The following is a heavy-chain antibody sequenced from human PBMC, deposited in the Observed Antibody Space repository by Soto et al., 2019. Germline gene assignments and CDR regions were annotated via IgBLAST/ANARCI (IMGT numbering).Heavy chain of an antibody. CDR1: GFTFSSYA. CDR2: ISGSGGST. D-gene: IGHD3-22*01. V-gene: IGHV3-23*01. Sequence: VGSLRLSCAVSGFTFSSYAMSWVRQAPGKGLEWVSAISGSGGSTYYADSVKGRFTISRDNSKNTLYLQMNSLRAEDTAVYYCAKITNYYDSSGYVYWFDPWGQGTLVTVSS. J-gene: IGHJ5*02. CDR3: AKITNYYDSSGYVYWFDP.